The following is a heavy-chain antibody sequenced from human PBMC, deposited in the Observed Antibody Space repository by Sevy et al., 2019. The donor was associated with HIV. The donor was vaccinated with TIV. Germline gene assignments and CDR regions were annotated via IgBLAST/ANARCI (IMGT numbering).Heavy chain of an antibody. CDR3: ASLPLVAARHYYYYGIDV. CDR2: MNPNSGNT. V-gene: IGHV1-8*01. Sequence: ASVKVSCKASGYTFTSYDINWVRQATGQGLEWMGWMNPNSGNTGYEQKFQGRVTMTRNTSISTAYMELSSLGSEDTAVYYCASLPLVAARHYYYYGIDVWGQGTTVTVSS. CDR1: GYTFTSYD. J-gene: IGHJ6*02. D-gene: IGHD6-6*01.